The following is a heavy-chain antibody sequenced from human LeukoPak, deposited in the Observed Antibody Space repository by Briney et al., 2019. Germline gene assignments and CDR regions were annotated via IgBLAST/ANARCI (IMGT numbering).Heavy chain of an antibody. CDR2: INPSSGST. CDR3: ARDEYSSSPGPSAFDY. Sequence: GASVKVSCKASGSTFTRYYIHWVRQAPGQGLDWMGMINPSSGSTRFAQMFQDRVTMTRDTSTSAVYMELSSLTSEDTAMYYCARDEYSSSPGPSAFDYWGQGTLVTVSS. D-gene: IGHD6-6*01. J-gene: IGHJ4*02. V-gene: IGHV1-46*01. CDR1: GSTFTRYY.